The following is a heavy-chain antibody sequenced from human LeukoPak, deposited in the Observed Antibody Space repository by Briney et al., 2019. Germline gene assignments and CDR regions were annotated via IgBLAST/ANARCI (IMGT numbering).Heavy chain of an antibody. CDR1: GYSISSGYH. Sequence: PSETLSLTCTVSGYSISSGYHWGWIRQPPGKGLEWIGTIHHSGSTYYNPSLKSRVTISVDMSKNQFSLRLSSVTAADTAVYYCARVDWTTDYWGQGTLVTVSS. CDR2: IHHSGST. D-gene: IGHD3-9*01. CDR3: ARVDWTTDY. J-gene: IGHJ4*02. V-gene: IGHV4-38-2*02.